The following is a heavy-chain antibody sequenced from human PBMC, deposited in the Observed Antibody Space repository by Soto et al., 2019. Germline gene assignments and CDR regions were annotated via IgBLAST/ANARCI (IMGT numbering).Heavy chain of an antibody. D-gene: IGHD2-15*01. V-gene: IGHV4-31*03. J-gene: IGHJ4*02. CDR2: RYYSEST. CDR1: GGSITTGGYY. CDR3: ARTKCSGGSCYSWSLDY. Sequence: SETLSLTCTVSGGSITTGGYYWSWIRQLPGKGLEWIGHRYYSESTYYNPSLKSRVSISLDTSKNQFSLKLSFVTAADTAMYYCARTKCSGGSCYSWSLDYWGQGTPVTFSS.